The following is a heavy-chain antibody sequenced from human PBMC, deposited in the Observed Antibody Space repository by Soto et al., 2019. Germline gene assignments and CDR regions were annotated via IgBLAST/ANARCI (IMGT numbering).Heavy chain of an antibody. CDR1: GDTFSSYI. V-gene: IGHV1-69*01. D-gene: IGHD3-10*01. J-gene: IGHJ5*02. Sequence: QVQLVQSGAEVKKPGSSVKVSCKASGDTFSSYIMTWVRQAPGQGLEWMGVLIPKFGTANTAQKFQGRVTITADEFMNTAHMELRRLRSEETAVYYCATGGPIGRRFDPWVKGTLVIVSS. CDR3: ATGGPIGRRFDP. CDR2: LIPKFGTA.